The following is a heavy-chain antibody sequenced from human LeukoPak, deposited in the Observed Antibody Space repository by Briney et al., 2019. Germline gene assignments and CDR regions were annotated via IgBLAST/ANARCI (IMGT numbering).Heavy chain of an antibody. Sequence: ASVKVSCKVSGYTLTELSMHWVRQAPGKGLEWMGGFDPEDGETIYAQKFQGRVTMTRDTSTSTVYMELSSLRSEDTAVYYCARDGERGYSYGYSDYWGQGTLVTVSS. CDR2: FDPEDGET. V-gene: IGHV1-24*01. CDR1: GYTLTELS. J-gene: IGHJ4*02. CDR3: ARDGERGYSYGYSDY. D-gene: IGHD5-18*01.